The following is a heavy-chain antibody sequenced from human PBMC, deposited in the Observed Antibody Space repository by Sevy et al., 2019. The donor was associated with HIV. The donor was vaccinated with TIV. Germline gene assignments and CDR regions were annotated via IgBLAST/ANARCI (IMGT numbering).Heavy chain of an antibody. CDR3: ATDLFPQAYCGGDCYRLDY. Sequence: ASVKVSCKVSGYTLTELSRHWVRQAPGKGLEWMGGFDPEDGETIYAQKFQGRVTMTEDTSTDTAYMELSSLRSEDTAVYYCATDLFPQAYCGGDCYRLDYWGQGTLVTVSS. D-gene: IGHD2-21*02. CDR1: GYTLTELS. CDR2: FDPEDGET. J-gene: IGHJ4*02. V-gene: IGHV1-24*01.